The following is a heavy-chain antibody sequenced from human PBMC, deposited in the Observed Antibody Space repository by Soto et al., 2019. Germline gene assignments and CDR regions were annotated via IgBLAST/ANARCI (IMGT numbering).Heavy chain of an antibody. Sequence: PSETLSLTCAVSGYSISSGYYWGWIRQPPGKGLEWIGSIYHSGSTYYNPSLKSRVTISVDTSKNQFSLKLSSVTAADTAVYYCLGARNGGVPDYWGQGTLVTVSS. CDR2: IYHSGST. CDR3: LGARNGGVPDY. J-gene: IGHJ4*02. V-gene: IGHV4-38-2*01. CDR1: GYSISSGYY. D-gene: IGHD3-10*01.